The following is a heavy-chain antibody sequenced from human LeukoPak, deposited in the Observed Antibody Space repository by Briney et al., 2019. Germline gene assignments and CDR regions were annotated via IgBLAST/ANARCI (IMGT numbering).Heavy chain of an antibody. D-gene: IGHD1-26*01. CDR2: ISYDGSNK. V-gene: IGHV3-30*01. J-gene: IGHJ3*02. CDR1: GFTFSAYA. CDR3: ARGPGPIAGAKNPFDI. Sequence: GGSLRLSCAASGFTFSAYAMPWVRQAPGKGLEWVAVISYDGSNKYYADSVKGRFTISGDKSKDTLYLQMNSLRPEDTAVYYCARGPGPIAGAKNPFDIWGHGTMVTVSS.